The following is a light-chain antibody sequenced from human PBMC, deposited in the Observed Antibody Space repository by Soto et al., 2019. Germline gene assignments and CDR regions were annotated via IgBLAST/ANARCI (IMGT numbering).Light chain of an antibody. Sequence: EILFTQSPGTLSLSPGERATLSCRASQSVSSSYLAWYQQKPGQAPRLLIYGASSRANGIPDRFSGSGSGTDFTLTISRLEPEDFALYYCQQYGSSHSITFGQGTRLEIK. J-gene: IGKJ5*01. CDR3: QQYGSSHSIT. CDR1: QSVSSSY. V-gene: IGKV3-20*01. CDR2: GAS.